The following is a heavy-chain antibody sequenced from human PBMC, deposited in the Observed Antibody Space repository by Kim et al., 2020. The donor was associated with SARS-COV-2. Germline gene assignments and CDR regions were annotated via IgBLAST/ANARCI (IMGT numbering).Heavy chain of an antibody. V-gene: IGHV3-21*01. Sequence: GGSLRPSCAASGFTFSTYSMNWVRQAPGKGLEWVSSVSSSSTYIYYADSVKGRFTISRDNAKNSLYLQMNRLRAEDTALYYCARDPTELGGDAFDIWGQG. J-gene: IGHJ3*02. CDR2: VSSSSTYI. CDR1: GFTFSTYS. D-gene: IGHD7-27*01. CDR3: ARDPTELGGDAFDI.